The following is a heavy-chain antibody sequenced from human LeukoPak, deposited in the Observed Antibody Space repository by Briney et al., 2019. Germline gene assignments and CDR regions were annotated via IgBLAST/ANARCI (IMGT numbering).Heavy chain of an antibody. D-gene: IGHD6-19*01. Sequence: ASVKVSCKASGGTFSSYAISWVRQAPGHGLEWMGGIIPLFGTANYAQKFQGRVTITTDESTSTAYMELSSLRSEDTAVYYCARGEVAVTNYFDYWGQGTLVTVSS. CDR1: GGTFSSYA. CDR2: IIPLFGTA. CDR3: ARGEVAVTNYFDY. J-gene: IGHJ4*02. V-gene: IGHV1-69*05.